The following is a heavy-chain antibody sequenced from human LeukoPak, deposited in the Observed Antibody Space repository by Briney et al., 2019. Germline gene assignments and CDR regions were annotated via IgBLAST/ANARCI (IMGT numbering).Heavy chain of an antibody. D-gene: IGHD4-17*01. CDR2: IHSADSNT. V-gene: IGHV5-51*01. Sequence: PGESLKISCKDSGYSFTNYWIGWVRQMPGKGLEWMGIIHSADSNTKYSPSFQGQVTISADKSISTAYLQRSGLKASDTAMYYCAGARHGDYRWDYWGQGTLVTVSS. CDR3: AGARHGDYRWDY. CDR1: GYSFTNYW. J-gene: IGHJ4*02.